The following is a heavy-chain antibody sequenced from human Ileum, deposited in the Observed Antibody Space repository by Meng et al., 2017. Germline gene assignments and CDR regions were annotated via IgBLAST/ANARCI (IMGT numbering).Heavy chain of an antibody. Sequence: VARQGSGPRLVKPSGTLSLTCAVSGAWWSWVRQPPGKGLEWIGEIFQSGRTNYNPSLKSRVTISIDKSKSQISLQLSAVTAADTAVYSCATSNDRDVYYLGYWGQGTLVTVFS. J-gene: IGHJ4*02. D-gene: IGHD3-22*01. CDR1: GAW. CDR3: ATSNDRDVYYLGY. V-gene: IGHV4-4*02. CDR2: IFQSGRT.